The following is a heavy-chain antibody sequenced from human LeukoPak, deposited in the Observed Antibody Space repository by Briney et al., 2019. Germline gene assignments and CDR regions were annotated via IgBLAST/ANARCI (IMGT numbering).Heavy chain of an antibody. J-gene: IGHJ4*02. Sequence: PSETLSLTCTVSGGSISSSSYYWGWICQPPRKGLEWIGSIYNSGSTYYNPSLKSRVTISVDTSKNQFSLKLSSVTAADTAVYYCARSTRGYCGGDCYGLYYFDHWGQGTLVTVSS. CDR2: IYNSGST. V-gene: IGHV4-39*01. CDR1: GGSISSSSYY. CDR3: ARSTRGYCGGDCYGLYYFDH. D-gene: IGHD2-21*01.